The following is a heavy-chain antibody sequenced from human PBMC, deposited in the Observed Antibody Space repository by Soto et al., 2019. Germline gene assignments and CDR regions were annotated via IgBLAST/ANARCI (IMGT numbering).Heavy chain of an antibody. Sequence: AVSLRLSCAASGFTVRSNYMSWVRQAPGKGLEWVSVIYGGGSTYYADSVRGRFTISIDNSKNTLYLQMNSLRTDDTAVYYCARVRGYSYVFDYWGQGTPVTVSS. CDR3: ARVRGYSYVFDY. D-gene: IGHD5-18*01. J-gene: IGHJ4*02. CDR2: IYGGGST. CDR1: GFTVRSNY. V-gene: IGHV3-53*01.